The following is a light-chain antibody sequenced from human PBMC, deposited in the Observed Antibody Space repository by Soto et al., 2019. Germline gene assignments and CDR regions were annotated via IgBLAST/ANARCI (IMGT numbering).Light chain of an antibody. Sequence: DIQLTQSPSFLSASVGDRVTITCRASQGISSYLAWYQQKPGKAPKLLIYAASTLQSGVPSRFSGSGSGTEFTLTISSLQPEDFATYCCQQLKTYPLTFGGGTKVEIK. J-gene: IGKJ4*01. CDR2: AAS. V-gene: IGKV1-9*01. CDR1: QGISSY. CDR3: QQLKTYPLT.